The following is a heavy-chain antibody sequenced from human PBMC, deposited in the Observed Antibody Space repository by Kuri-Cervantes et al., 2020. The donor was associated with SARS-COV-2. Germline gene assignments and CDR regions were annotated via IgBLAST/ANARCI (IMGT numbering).Heavy chain of an antibody. D-gene: IGHD2-21*01. CDR1: GFTFSSYS. Sequence: GESLKISCAASGFTFSSYSMNWVRQAPGKGLEWVAMISSDGSNKNYADSVKGRFTISRDNSKNTLYLQINSLRTEDTAVFYCARARVGVLDFWGQGALVTVSS. J-gene: IGHJ4*02. V-gene: IGHV3-30*03. CDR2: ISSDGSNK. CDR3: ARARVGVLDF.